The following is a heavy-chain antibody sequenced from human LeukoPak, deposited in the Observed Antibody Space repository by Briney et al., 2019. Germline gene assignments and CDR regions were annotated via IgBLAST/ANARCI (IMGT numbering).Heavy chain of an antibody. Sequence: ASVKVSCKASGYTFTDYGVHWVRQAPGQGLEWMGWISTYNGNTHYVQNLQDRVAMTTDASTSTAFMELRSLRSDDTAVYYCARVLGRQIAVAGDDYWDQGTLVTVSS. CDR3: ARVLGRQIAVAGDDY. J-gene: IGHJ4*02. CDR2: ISTYNGNT. CDR1: GYTFTDYG. D-gene: IGHD6-19*01. V-gene: IGHV1-18*01.